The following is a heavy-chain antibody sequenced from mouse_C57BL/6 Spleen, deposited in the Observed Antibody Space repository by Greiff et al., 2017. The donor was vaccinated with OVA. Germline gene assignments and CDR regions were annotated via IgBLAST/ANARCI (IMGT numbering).Heavy chain of an antibody. CDR3: ARSHITTVVDWYFDV. V-gene: IGHV1-54*01. CDR2: INPGSGGT. D-gene: IGHD1-1*01. J-gene: IGHJ1*03. Sequence: VQLQQSGAELVRPGTSVKVSCKASGYAFTNYLIEWVKQRPGQGLEWIGVINPGSGGTNYNEKFKGKATLTADKSSSTAYMQLSSLTSEDSAVYFCARSHITTVVDWYFDVWGTGTTVTVSS. CDR1: GYAFTNYL.